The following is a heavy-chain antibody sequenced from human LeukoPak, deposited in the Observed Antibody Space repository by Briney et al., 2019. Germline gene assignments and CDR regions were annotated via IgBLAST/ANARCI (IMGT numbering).Heavy chain of an antibody. J-gene: IGHJ3*02. CDR2: IYYSGST. V-gene: IGHV4-4*02. CDR1: GGSISSSNW. Sequence: SGTLSLTCAVSGGSISSSNWWNWVRQPPGKGLEWIGEIYYSGSTNYNPSLKSRVTISVDKSKNQFSLNLNSVTAADTAVYYCARVSHYDILTGYYGGGAFDIWGQGTMVTVSS. CDR3: ARVSHYDILTGYYGGGAFDI. D-gene: IGHD3-9*01.